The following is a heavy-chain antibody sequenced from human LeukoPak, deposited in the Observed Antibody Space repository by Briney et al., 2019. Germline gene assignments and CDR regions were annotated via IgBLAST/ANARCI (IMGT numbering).Heavy chain of an antibody. CDR3: ARDIYVWYYDILTGYAAGYDY. CDR1: GFTFSSYA. CDR2: ISYDGSNK. V-gene: IGHV3-30-3*01. J-gene: IGHJ4*02. Sequence: GGSLRLSCAASGFTFSSYAMHWVRQAPGKGPEWVAVISYDGSNKYYADSVKGRFTISRDNSKNTLYLQMNSLRAEDTAVYYCARDIYVWYYDILTGYAAGYDYWGQGTLVTVSS. D-gene: IGHD3-9*01.